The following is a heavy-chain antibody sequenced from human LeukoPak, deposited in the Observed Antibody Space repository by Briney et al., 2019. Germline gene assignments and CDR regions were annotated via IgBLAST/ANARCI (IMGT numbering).Heavy chain of an antibody. V-gene: IGHV1-46*01. CDR1: GYTFTSYY. CDR2: INPSGGST. Sequence: ASVKVSCKASGYTFTSYYMHWVRQAPGQGLEWMGIINPSGGSTSYAQKFQGRVTITTDESTSTAYMELSSLRSEDTAVYYCARDFCSGGSCYGFDYWGQGTLVTVSS. D-gene: IGHD2-15*01. CDR3: ARDFCSGGSCYGFDY. J-gene: IGHJ4*02.